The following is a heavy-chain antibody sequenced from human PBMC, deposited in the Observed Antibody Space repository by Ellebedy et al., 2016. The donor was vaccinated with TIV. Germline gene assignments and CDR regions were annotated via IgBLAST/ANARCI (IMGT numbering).Heavy chain of an antibody. D-gene: IGHD6-13*01. V-gene: IGHV3-30*03. CDR1: GFTFSSYS. CDR3: ARGSSSRGYFDS. Sequence: GGSLRLXCAASGFTFSSYSMHWVRQAPGKGLEWVAVISHDGSNKYHAKSVKGRFTISRDDSKNTLYLQMNTLRTEDTALYFCARGSSSRGYFDSWGQGTLVTVSS. CDR2: ISHDGSNK. J-gene: IGHJ4*02.